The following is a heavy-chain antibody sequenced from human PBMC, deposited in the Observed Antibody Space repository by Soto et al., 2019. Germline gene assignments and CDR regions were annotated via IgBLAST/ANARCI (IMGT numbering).Heavy chain of an antibody. J-gene: IGHJ4*02. CDR1: GDSVSSNSAA. D-gene: IGHD3-3*01. Sequence: AQTLSLTCAISGDSVSSNSAAWSWIRQSPSRGLEWLGRTYYRSKWYNDYAVSVKSRITINPDTSKNQFSLQLKFVTPEDTAVYYCVRGIGYIDSWGQGTLVTVSS. CDR2: TYYRSKWYN. CDR3: VRGIGYIDS. V-gene: IGHV6-1*01.